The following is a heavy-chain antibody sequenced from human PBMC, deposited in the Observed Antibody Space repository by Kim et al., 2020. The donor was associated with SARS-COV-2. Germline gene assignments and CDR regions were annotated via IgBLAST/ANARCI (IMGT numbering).Heavy chain of an antibody. V-gene: IGHV4-59*08. CDR2: YYRGST. CDR3: ARWFDY. Sequence: YYRGSTNSNPSRKSRVTISVDTSKNQFSLKLSSVTAADTAVYYCARWFDYWGQGTLVTVSS. J-gene: IGHJ4*02.